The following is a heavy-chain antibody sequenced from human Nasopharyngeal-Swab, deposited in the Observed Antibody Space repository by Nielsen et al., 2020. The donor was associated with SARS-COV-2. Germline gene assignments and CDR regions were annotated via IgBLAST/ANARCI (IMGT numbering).Heavy chain of an antibody. D-gene: IGHD2-2*01. V-gene: IGHV4-34*01. CDR3: ARGLSGIVPAPILGLGPYYYYYYMDV. Sequence: WIRQPPGKGPEWIAEINHSGSTNYNPSLKSRVTLSVDTSMNQVSLEVSSVTAADTVVYYCARGLSGIVPAPILGLGPYYYYYYMDVWGKGTTVTVSS. CDR2: INHSGST. J-gene: IGHJ6*03.